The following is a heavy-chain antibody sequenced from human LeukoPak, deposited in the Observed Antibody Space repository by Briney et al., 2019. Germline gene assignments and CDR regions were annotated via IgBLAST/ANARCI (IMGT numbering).Heavy chain of an antibody. V-gene: IGHV3-72*01. CDR2: IRNRAHSYTT. CDR1: GFTSSDHY. CDR3: ATVGYLTVTRPIHY. Sequence: GGSLRLSCAASGFTSSDHYMDWVRQTPGKGLEWVGRIRNRAHSYTTEYAASVKGRFTVSGDDSKNSLYLQMNSLRTEDTAVYYCATVGYLTVTRPIHYWGQGTLVTVSS. D-gene: IGHD4-17*01. J-gene: IGHJ4*02.